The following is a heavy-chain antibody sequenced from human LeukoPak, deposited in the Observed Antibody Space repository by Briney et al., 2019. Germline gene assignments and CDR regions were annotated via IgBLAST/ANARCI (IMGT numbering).Heavy chain of an antibody. D-gene: IGHD1-1*01. CDR2: ISYDGSNK. CDR1: GFTFSSYA. J-gene: IGHJ4*02. V-gene: IGHV3-30*04. Sequence: SGGSLRLSCAASGFTFSSYAMHWVRQAPGKGLEWVAVISYDGSNKYYADSVKGRFTISRDNSKNTLYLQMNSLRAEDTAVYYCARDIGYPAGYWGQGTLVTVSS. CDR3: ARDIGYPAGY.